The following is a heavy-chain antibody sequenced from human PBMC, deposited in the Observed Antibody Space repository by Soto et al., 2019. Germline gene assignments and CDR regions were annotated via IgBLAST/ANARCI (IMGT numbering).Heavy chain of an antibody. CDR1: RDRFASYG. D-gene: IGHD3-22*01. CDR2: ISAYNGNT. Sequence: PVKLTSKASRDRFASYGSRWVRQATRQGLEWMGWISAYNGNTNYAQKLQGRVTMTTDTSTSTAYMELRSLRSDDTAVYYCAIDYYDSSGYYLAVFDPWGKGTLVTVSS. V-gene: IGHV1-18*01. J-gene: IGHJ5*02. CDR3: AIDYYDSSGYYLAVFDP.